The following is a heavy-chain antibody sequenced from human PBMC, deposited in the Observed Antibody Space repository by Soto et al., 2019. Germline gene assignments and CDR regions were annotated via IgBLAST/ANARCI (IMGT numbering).Heavy chain of an antibody. CDR2: INPSSGGT. D-gene: IGHD1-26*01. V-gene: IGHV1-2*02. CDR3: AREVGVIGAPGYTWFDP. Sequence: VQLVQSGAEVRKPGASVKVSCKASGYTFSDYYVHWVREAPGQGLEWMGWINPSSGGTIYTQRFQGRSTMTRDTSISTVYMELSRLTSDDTAVYYCAREVGVIGAPGYTWFDPWGQGALVTVSS. CDR1: GYTFSDYY. J-gene: IGHJ5*02.